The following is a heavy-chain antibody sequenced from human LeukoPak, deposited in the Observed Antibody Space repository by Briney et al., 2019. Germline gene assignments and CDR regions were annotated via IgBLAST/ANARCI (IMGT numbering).Heavy chain of an antibody. Sequence: ASVNVSCKASGYTFTTYTISWVRQAPGQGREWMGWISPYNGNTNYAQKLQGRVTMTTDTSTSTAYMELRNLRSDDTAVYYCAREEGAPIAAANIWGLGTMVTVSS. CDR2: ISPYNGNT. CDR3: AREEGAPIAAANI. J-gene: IGHJ3*02. D-gene: IGHD6-13*01. CDR1: GYTFTTYT. V-gene: IGHV1-18*04.